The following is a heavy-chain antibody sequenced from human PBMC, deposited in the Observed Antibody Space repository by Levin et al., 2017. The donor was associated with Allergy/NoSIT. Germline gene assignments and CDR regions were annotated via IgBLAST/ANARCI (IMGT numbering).Heavy chain of an antibody. CDR3: ARAGGSYGLDY. CDR1: GFTFSSYW. Sequence: PGGSLRLSCAASGFTFSSYWMSWVRQAPGKGPEWVANIKQDGSEKYYVDSVKGRFTISRDNAKNSLYLEMNSLRAEDTAVYYCARAGGSYGLDYWGQGTLVTVSS. CDR2: IKQDGSEK. V-gene: IGHV3-7*01. D-gene: IGHD3-16*01. J-gene: IGHJ4*02.